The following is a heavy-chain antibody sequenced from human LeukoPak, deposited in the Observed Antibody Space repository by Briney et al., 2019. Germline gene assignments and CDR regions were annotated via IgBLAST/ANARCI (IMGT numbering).Heavy chain of an antibody. CDR1: GFTFSSYS. J-gene: IGHJ5*02. CDR3: AKDLYSSNCYGCFDP. CDR2: ISGSGGST. D-gene: IGHD6-13*01. V-gene: IGHV3-23*01. Sequence: GGSLRLSCAASGFTFSSYSMNWVRQAPGKGLEWVSAISGSGGSTYYADSVKGRFTISRDNSKNTLYLQMNSLRAEDTAVYYCAKDLYSSNCYGCFDPWGQGTLVTVSS.